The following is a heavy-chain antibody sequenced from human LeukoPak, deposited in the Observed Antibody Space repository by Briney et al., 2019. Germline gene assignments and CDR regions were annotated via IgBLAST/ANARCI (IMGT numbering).Heavy chain of an antibody. CDR1: GLTFSSYA. V-gene: IGHV3-23*01. CDR3: AKSMVRGVIPFDY. Sequence: GGSLRLSCAASGLTFSSYAMSWVRQAPGKGLEWVSAISGSGGSTYYADSVKGRFTISRDNSKNTLYLQMNSLRAEDTAVYYCAKSMVRGVIPFDYWGQGSLVTVSS. J-gene: IGHJ4*02. D-gene: IGHD3-10*01. CDR2: ISGSGGST.